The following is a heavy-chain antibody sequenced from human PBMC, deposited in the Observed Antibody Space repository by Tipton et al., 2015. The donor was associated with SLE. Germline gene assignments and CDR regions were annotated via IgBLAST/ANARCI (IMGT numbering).Heavy chain of an antibody. CDR2: IYYSGST. CDR1: GGSISSHY. V-gene: IGHV4-59*11. D-gene: IGHD3-10*01. Sequence: LRLSCTVSGGSISSHYWSWIRQPPGKGLEWIGYIYYSGSTNYNPSLESRATISVDTSRSQFSLRLTSVTAADTAVYYCARGEWFGDSYFFDYWGQGTLVTVSS. CDR3: ARGEWFGDSYFFDY. J-gene: IGHJ4*02.